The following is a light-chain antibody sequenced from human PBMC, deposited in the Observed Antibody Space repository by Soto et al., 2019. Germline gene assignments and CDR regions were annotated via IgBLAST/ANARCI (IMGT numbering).Light chain of an antibody. CDR2: DGS. CDR1: SSDVGSYNL. CDR3: CSYACTHVV. J-gene: IGLJ2*01. V-gene: IGLV2-23*01. Sequence: QSALTQPASVSGSPGQSITISCTGTSSDVGSYNLVSWYQQHPGKAPKLMIYDGSQRPSGVSNRFSASKSGTTDSLTSSGLKSEDEADYFCCSYACTHVVFCGGTKLTVL.